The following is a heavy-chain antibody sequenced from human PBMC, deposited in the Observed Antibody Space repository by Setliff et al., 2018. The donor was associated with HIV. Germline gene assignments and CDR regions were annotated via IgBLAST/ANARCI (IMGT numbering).Heavy chain of an antibody. CDR1: GYTFTDYY. CDR3: AATYYYDSSGLHGFDY. V-gene: IGHV1-2*06. Sequence: GASVKVSCKTSGYTFTDYYIHWVRQAPGQRLEWMGQVNCKFGDTRYAEKFQGRVTMTRDTSISTGYMELSRLRSDDTAVYYCAATYYYDSSGLHGFDYWGQGTLGTVS. CDR2: VNCKFGDT. D-gene: IGHD3-22*01. J-gene: IGHJ4*02.